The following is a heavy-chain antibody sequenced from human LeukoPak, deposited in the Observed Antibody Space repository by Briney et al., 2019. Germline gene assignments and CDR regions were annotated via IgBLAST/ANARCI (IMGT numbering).Heavy chain of an antibody. J-gene: IGHJ4*02. V-gene: IGHV3-30*03. D-gene: IGHD3-10*01. CDR3: ARKWFGETGVGYFDY. CDR1: GFTSSSYG. Sequence: GRSLRLSCAASGFTSSSYGMHWVRQAPGKGLEWVAVISYDGSNKYYADSVKGRFTISRDNSKNTLYLQMNSLRSEDTAVYYCARKWFGETGVGYFDYWGQGTLVTVSS. CDR2: ISYDGSNK.